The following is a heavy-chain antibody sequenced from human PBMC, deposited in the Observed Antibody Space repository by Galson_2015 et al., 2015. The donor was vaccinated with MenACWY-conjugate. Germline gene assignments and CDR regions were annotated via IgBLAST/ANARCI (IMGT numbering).Heavy chain of an antibody. V-gene: IGHV5-51*01. Sequence: QSGAEVTKPGESLPISCTGSGCTFTTYWIGWERQLPGKGLEWMGLISPGDSETRYSPAFQGQVTISADKSISTAYVQWDSLQASDTAMYYCARHPPGGRGMDVWGQGTTVTVSS. CDR1: GCTFTTYW. J-gene: IGHJ6*02. D-gene: IGHD1-26*01. CDR3: ARHPPGGRGMDV. CDR2: ISPGDSET.